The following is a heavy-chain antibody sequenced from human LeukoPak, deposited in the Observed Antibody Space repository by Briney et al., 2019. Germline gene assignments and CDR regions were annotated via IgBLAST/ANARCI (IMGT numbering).Heavy chain of an antibody. D-gene: IGHD6-13*01. CDR2: INHSGST. CDR3: ARAYSSSWPHLDY. J-gene: IGHJ4*02. V-gene: IGHV4-34*01. Sequence: SETLSLTCAVYGRSFSGYYWSWIRQPPGKGLEWIGEINHSGSTNYNPSLKSRVTISVNTSKNHFSLKLSSVTAADTAVYYCARAYSSSWPHLDYWGQGALVTVSS. CDR1: GRSFSGYY.